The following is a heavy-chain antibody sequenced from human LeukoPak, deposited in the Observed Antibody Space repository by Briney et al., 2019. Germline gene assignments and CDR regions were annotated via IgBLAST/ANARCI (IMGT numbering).Heavy chain of an antibody. Sequence: PSETLSLTCTVSGGSISSSSYYWGWIRQPPGKGLEWIGSIYYSGCTYYNPSLKSRVTISVDTSKNQFSLKLSSVTAADTAVYYCARDLFQPKWDLTNSPNWFDPWGQGTLVTVSS. D-gene: IGHD3-9*01. CDR2: IYYSGCT. CDR3: ARDLFQPKWDLTNSPNWFDP. CDR1: GGSISSSSYY. V-gene: IGHV4-39*02. J-gene: IGHJ5*02.